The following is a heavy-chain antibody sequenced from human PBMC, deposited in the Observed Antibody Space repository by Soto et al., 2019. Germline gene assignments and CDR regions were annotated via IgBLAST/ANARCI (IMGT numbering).Heavy chain of an antibody. Sequence: QVQLVQSGAEVKQPGSSVKVSCKASGGVFSNYALTWVRQAPGQGPEWVGGLVPVFGTPNYAPKFQVRVTVTADESTRTGYLELSTLTSADTSISYCARGSQYRSSGYYFDAWGQGTLVIVSS. CDR2: LVPVFGTP. D-gene: IGHD6-19*01. J-gene: IGHJ5*02. CDR1: GGVFSNYA. CDR3: ARGSQYRSSGYYFDA. V-gene: IGHV1-69*01.